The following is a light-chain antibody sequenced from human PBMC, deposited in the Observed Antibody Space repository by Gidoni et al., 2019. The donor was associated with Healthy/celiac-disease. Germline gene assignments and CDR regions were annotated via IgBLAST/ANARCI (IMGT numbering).Light chain of an antibody. V-gene: IGLV1-47*01. CDR1: SSNIGSEF. Sequence: QSVLTQPTSASGTPGQRVTIACSGSSSNIGSEFVYWYQQLPGTAPNLLIYRNNQRPSGVPDRFSGSKSGTSASLAISGLRSDDEADYYCSTWDDSLSVWVFGGGTKLTVL. CDR2: RNN. J-gene: IGLJ3*02. CDR3: STWDDSLSVWV.